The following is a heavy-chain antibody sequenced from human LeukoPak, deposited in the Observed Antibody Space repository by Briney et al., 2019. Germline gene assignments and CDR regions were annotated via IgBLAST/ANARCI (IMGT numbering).Heavy chain of an antibody. Sequence: ASVKVSCKASGYTFTGYYMHWVRQAPGQGLEWMGWINPNSGGTNYAQKFQGRVTMTRDTSISTAYMERSRLRSDDTAVYYCARARPGYYDSSGYGDYWGQGTLVTVSS. J-gene: IGHJ4*02. CDR3: ARARPGYYDSSGYGDY. D-gene: IGHD3-22*01. CDR2: INPNSGGT. CDR1: GYTFTGYY. V-gene: IGHV1-2*02.